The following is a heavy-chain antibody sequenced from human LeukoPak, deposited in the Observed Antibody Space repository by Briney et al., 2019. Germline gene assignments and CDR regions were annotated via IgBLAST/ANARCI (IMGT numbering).Heavy chain of an antibody. CDR3: AKDEY. Sequence: QTGGSLRLSCAASGFTFDDYAMHWVRQAPGKGLEWVSGLSWNSGTIGYADSVKGRFTISRDNAKNSLYLQMNSLRAGDTALYYCAKDEYWGQGTLVTVSS. CDR1: GFTFDDYA. V-gene: IGHV3-9*01. CDR2: LSWNSGTI. J-gene: IGHJ4*02.